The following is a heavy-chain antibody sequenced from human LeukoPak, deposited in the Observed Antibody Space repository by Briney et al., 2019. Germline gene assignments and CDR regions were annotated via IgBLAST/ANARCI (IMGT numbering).Heavy chain of an antibody. CDR3: ARRLPGYYDSSGFWVRYYYYYYGMDV. V-gene: IGHV4-39*01. Sequence: SETLSLTCTVSGGSISSSSYYWGWIRQPPGKGLEWIGSIYYSGSTYYNPSLKSRVTISVDTSKNQFSLKLSSVTAADTAVYYCARRLPGYYDSSGFWVRYYYYYYGMDVWGQGTTVTVSS. D-gene: IGHD3-22*01. CDR1: GGSISSSSYY. J-gene: IGHJ6*02. CDR2: IYYSGST.